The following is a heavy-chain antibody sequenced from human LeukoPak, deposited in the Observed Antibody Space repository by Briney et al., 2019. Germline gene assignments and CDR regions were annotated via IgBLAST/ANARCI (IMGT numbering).Heavy chain of an antibody. CDR2: INPNSGGT. CDR1: GYTFTGYY. CDR3: ARGITAAGYNWFDS. J-gene: IGHJ5*01. D-gene: IGHD6-13*01. Sequence: SVKVSCKASGYTFTGYYMHWVRQAPGQGLEWMGWINPNSGGTNYAQKFQGRVTMTRDTSISTAYMELSRLTSDDTAVYYCARGITAAGYNWFDSWGQGILVTVSS. V-gene: IGHV1-2*02.